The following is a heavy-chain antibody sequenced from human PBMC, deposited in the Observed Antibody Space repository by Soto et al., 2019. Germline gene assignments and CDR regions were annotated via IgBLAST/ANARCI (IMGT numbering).Heavy chain of an antibody. CDR1: GGTFSSYT. CDR2: IIPSLGIA. J-gene: IGHJ6*03. D-gene: IGHD2-15*01. Sequence: QVQLVQSGAEVKKPGSSVKVSCKASGGTFSSYTISWVRQAPGQGLEWMGRIIPSLGIANYAQKFQGRVTITADKSTSIAYMELSSLRSEDTAVYYCARDCSGGSCYEDYYYYMDVWGKGTTVTVSS. V-gene: IGHV1-69*08. CDR3: ARDCSGGSCYEDYYYYMDV.